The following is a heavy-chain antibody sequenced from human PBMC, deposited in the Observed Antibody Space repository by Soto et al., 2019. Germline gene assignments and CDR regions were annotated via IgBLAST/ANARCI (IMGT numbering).Heavy chain of an antibody. CDR1: GFTFSSYA. V-gene: IGHV3-23*01. D-gene: IGHD3-3*01. CDR2: ISGSGGST. CDR3: AKGGRITIFGVVTLYYFDY. Sequence: GGSLRLSCAASGFTFSSYAMSWVRQAPGKGLEWVSAISGSGGSTYYADSVKGRFTISRDNSKNTLYLQMNSLRAEDTAVYYCAKGGRITIFGVVTLYYFDYWGQGTLVTVSS. J-gene: IGHJ4*02.